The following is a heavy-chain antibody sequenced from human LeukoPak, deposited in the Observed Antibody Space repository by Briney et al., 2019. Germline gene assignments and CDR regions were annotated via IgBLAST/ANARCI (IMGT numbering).Heavy chain of an antibody. CDR2: IYRGGSS. CDR1: GFTVSSNY. Sequence: GGSLRLSCAASGFTVSSNYMTWLRQSRGKGLEWVSVIYRGGSSYYTHCVNGRFTISRDHSQNTLFLQMNSLRDEDTAVYYCARETAVATSFYYYGMDVWGQGTTVTVSS. J-gene: IGHJ6*02. V-gene: IGHV3-66*01. D-gene: IGHD5-12*01. CDR3: ARETAVATSFYYYGMDV.